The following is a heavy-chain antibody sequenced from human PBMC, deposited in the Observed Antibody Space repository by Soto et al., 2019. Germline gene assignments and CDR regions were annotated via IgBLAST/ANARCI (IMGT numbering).Heavy chain of an antibody. CDR3: ARGGGSSGYYFCYFDY. CDR2: IWFDGSNK. D-gene: IGHD3-22*01. CDR1: RFTFSSYG. V-gene: IGHV3-33*01. J-gene: IGHJ4*02. Sequence: QVQLVESGGGVVQPGRSLRLSCAASRFTFSSYGMHWVRQAPGKGLEWVAVIWFDGSNKYYADSVKGRFTISRDNSKNTLYLQINSLRAEDTAVYYCARGGGSSGYYFCYFDYWGQGTLVTVSS.